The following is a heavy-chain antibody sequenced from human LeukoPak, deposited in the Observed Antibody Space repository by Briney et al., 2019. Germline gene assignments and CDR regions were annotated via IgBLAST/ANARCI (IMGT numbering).Heavy chain of an antibody. V-gene: IGHV3-48*03. CDR2: ISSSGSTI. CDR1: GFTFSSYE. CDR3: ARDNHVVDYYGSGSYYKGGSYFDY. J-gene: IGHJ4*02. D-gene: IGHD3-10*01. Sequence: PGGSLRLSCAASGFTFSSYEMNWVRQAPGKGLEWVAHISSSGSTIYYADSVKGRFTISRDNAKNSLYLQMNSLRAEDTAVYYCARDNHVVDYYGSGSYYKGGSYFDYWGQGTLVTVSS.